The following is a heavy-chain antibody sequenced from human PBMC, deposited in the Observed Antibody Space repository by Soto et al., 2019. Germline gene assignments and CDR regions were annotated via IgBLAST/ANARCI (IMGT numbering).Heavy chain of an antibody. V-gene: IGHV4-61*01. Sequence: QVQLQESGPGLVKPSETLSLTCTVSGGSVSSGSYHWSWIRQPPGKGLEWIGHIYNIGGTNYNPSLKSRVTISLDTSKSQFSLNLNSMTAADTAVYYCARGTASFDYWGQGTLVTVSS. CDR2: IYNIGGT. CDR3: ARGTASFDY. CDR1: GGSVSSGSYH. D-gene: IGHD5-18*01. J-gene: IGHJ4*02.